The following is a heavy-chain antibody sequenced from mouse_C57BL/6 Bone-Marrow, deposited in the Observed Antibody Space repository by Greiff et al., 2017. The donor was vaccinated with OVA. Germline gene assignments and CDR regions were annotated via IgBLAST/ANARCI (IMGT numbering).Heavy chain of an antibody. J-gene: IGHJ2*01. CDR1: GYSITSGYY. V-gene: IGHV3-6*01. CDR2: ISYDGSN. Sequence: EVKLQESGPGLVKPSQSLSLTCSVTGYSITSGYYWNWIRQFPGNKLEWMGYISYDGSNNYNPSLKNRISITPDTSKNQYFLKLNSVTTEDTATYCCARGEGRHFDYWGQGTTLTVSS. CDR3: ARGEGRHFDY. D-gene: IGHD3-3*01.